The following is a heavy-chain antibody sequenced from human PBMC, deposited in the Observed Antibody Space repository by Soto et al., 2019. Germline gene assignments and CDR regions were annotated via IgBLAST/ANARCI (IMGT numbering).Heavy chain of an antibody. D-gene: IGHD6-19*01. CDR2: IKSKTDGGTT. Sequence: GGSLRLSCAASGFTFSNAWMSWVRQAPGKGLEWVGRIKSKTDGGTTDYAAPVKGRFTISRDDSKNTLYLQMNSLKTEDTAVYYCTTDREYIAVAGPDAFDIWGQGTMVTVSS. J-gene: IGHJ3*02. V-gene: IGHV3-15*01. CDR1: GFTFSNAW. CDR3: TTDREYIAVAGPDAFDI.